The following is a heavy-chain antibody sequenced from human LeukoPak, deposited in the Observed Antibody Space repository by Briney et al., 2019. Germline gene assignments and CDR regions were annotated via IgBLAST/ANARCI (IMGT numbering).Heavy chain of an antibody. CDR2: ISSNGGST. J-gene: IGHJ4*02. D-gene: IGHD6-19*01. CDR1: GFTFSSYA. CDR3: ARDLGGSGRGHFDY. Sequence: GGSLRLSCAASGFTFSSYAMHWVRQAPGKGLEYVSAISSNGGSTYYANSVKGRFTISRDNSKNTLYLQMGSLRAEDMAVYYCARDLGGSGRGHFDYWGQGTLVTVSS. V-gene: IGHV3-64*01.